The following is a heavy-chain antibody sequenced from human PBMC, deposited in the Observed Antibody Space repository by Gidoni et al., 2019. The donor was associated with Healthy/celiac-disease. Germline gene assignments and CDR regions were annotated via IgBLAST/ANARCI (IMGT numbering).Heavy chain of an antibody. D-gene: IGHD3-3*01. CDR2: ISSSSSTI. Sequence: EVQLVESGGGLVQPGGSLRLSCAASGFTFSSYSMNWVRQAPGKGLEWVSYISSSSSTIYYADSVKGRFTISRDNAKNSLYLQMNSLRDEDTAVYYCARGRIYDFWSGPSGMDVWGQGTTVTVSS. CDR3: ARGRIYDFWSGPSGMDV. V-gene: IGHV3-48*02. J-gene: IGHJ6*02. CDR1: GFTFSSYS.